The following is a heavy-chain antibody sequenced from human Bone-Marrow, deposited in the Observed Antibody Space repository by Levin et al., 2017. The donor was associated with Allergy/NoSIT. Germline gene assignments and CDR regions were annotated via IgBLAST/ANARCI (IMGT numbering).Heavy chain of an antibody. Sequence: GGSLRLSCAASGFTFSDYGMHWVRQAPGKGLEWVAVISYDGNNKNYVDSVKGRFTISRDNSKNTLYLQMNSLRAEDTAVYYCVKVALTAWGYSAGWNGPEDYWGQGTLVTVSS. CDR2: ISYDGNNK. CDR1: GFTFSDYG. V-gene: IGHV3-30*18. CDR3: VKVALTAWGYSAGWNGPEDY. D-gene: IGHD1-1*01. J-gene: IGHJ4*02.